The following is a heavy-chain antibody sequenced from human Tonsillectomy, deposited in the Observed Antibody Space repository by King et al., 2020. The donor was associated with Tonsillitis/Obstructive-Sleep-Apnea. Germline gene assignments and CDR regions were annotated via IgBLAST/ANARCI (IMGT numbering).Heavy chain of an antibody. J-gene: IGHJ6*03. D-gene: IGHD2-2*02. CDR1: GYTFTSYD. CDR3: ARFIVVVSAAILSYYYYYMDV. V-gene: IGHV1-8*01. CDR2: MNPNSGNT. Sequence: QLVQSGAEVKKPGASVKVSCKASGYTFTSYDINWVRQATGQGLEWMGWMNPNSGNTGYAQKFQGRVTMTRNTSISTAYMELSSLRSEDTAVYYFARFIVVVSAAILSYYYYYMDVWGKGTTVTVTS.